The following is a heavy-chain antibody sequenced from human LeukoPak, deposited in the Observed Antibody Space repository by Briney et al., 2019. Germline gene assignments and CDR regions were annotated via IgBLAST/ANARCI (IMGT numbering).Heavy chain of an antibody. D-gene: IGHD2/OR15-2a*01. CDR1: GGSLSSYY. J-gene: IGHJ3*02. CDR2: IYYTGTP. CDR3: ARVKATVTSFDI. Sequence: PSETLSLTCTVSGGSLSSYYGSWIRQSPGKGLEWIANIYYTGTPYYNPSLQSRVTISVDMSKNQFSLKLSTVTAADTAVYYCARVKATVTSFDIWGQGTMVTVSS. V-gene: IGHV4-59*01.